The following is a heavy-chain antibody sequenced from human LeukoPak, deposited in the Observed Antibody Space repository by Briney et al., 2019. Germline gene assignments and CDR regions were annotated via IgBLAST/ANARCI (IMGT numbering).Heavy chain of an antibody. V-gene: IGHV5-51*01. CDR3: ARSWVAGYGTVLDY. CDR1: GYSFTNYW. Sequence: GESLKISCRGSGYSFTNYWIGWVLQMPGKGLEWMGIIYPGDSDTRYSPSFQGQVTISADKSISTAYLQWSNLKASDTAMYYCARSWVAGYGTVLDYWGQGTLVTVSS. D-gene: IGHD6-19*01. CDR2: IYPGDSDT. J-gene: IGHJ4*02.